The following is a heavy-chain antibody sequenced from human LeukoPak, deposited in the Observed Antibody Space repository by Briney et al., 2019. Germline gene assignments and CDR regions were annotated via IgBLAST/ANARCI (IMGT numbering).Heavy chain of an antibody. CDR1: GASVSSSGYY. Sequence: SETLSLTCTVSGASVSSSGYYWSRIRQPPGKGLEWIGYIYHSGSTNYNPSLKSRVTISVDTSKNQSSLRLTSMTAADTAVYYCGRETIAATGTSVFFDYWGQGTLVTVSS. CDR3: GRETIAATGTSVFFDY. J-gene: IGHJ4*02. CDR2: IYHSGST. V-gene: IGHV4-61*08. D-gene: IGHD6-13*01.